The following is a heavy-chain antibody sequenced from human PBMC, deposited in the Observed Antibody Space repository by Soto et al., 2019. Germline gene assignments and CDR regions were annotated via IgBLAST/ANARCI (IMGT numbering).Heavy chain of an antibody. CDR1: GFTFSSYG. CDR2: IWYDGSNK. Sequence: QVQLVESGGGVVQPGRSPRLSCAASGFTFSSYGMHWVRQAPGKGLEWVAVIWYDGSNKYYADSVKGRFTISRDNSKNTLYLQMNSLRAEDTAVYYCARGDGRYYFDYWGQGTLVTVSS. V-gene: IGHV3-33*01. J-gene: IGHJ4*02. CDR3: ARGDGRYYFDY.